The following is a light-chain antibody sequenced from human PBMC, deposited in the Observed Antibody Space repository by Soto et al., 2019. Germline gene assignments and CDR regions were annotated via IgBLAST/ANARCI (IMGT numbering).Light chain of an antibody. CDR3: SSYTSSSTRVL. V-gene: IGLV2-14*01. Sequence: QSVLTQPASVSGSPGQSITISCTGTSSDVGGYNFVSWYQQHPGKAPKLIIYEVNYRPSGISNRFSGSKSGNTASLTISGLQAEDEADYYCSSYTSSSTRVLFGGGTKLTVL. CDR1: SSDVGGYNF. J-gene: IGLJ2*01. CDR2: EVN.